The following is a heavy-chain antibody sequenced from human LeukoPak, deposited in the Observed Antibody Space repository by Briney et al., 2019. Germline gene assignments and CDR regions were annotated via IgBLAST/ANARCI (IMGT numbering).Heavy chain of an antibody. Sequence: ASVTVSCKASGYTFTSYDINWLRQAPGQGLEWMGWMNPNSGNTGYAQKFQGRVTITRNTSISTAYMELSSLRSEDTAVYYCARGKSGSYYQNGFDYWGQGTLVTVSS. V-gene: IGHV1-8*03. CDR2: MNPNSGNT. J-gene: IGHJ4*02. D-gene: IGHD1-26*01. CDR1: GYTFTSYD. CDR3: ARGKSGSYYQNGFDY.